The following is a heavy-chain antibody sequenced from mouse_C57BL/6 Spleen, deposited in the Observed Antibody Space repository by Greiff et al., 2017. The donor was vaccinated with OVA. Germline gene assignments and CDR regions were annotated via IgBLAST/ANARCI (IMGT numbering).Heavy chain of an antibody. CDR2: IDPEDGET. J-gene: IGHJ1*03. Sequence: EVQLQESGAELVKPGASVKLSCTASGFNIKDYYMHWVKQRTEQGLEWIGRIDPEDGETKYAPTFQGKATITADTSANTAYLQLSSLTSEDTAVYYCARAGDGYWYVDVWGTGTTVTVSS. D-gene: IGHD2-3*01. V-gene: IGHV14-2*01. CDR3: ARAGDGYWYVDV. CDR1: GFNIKDYY.